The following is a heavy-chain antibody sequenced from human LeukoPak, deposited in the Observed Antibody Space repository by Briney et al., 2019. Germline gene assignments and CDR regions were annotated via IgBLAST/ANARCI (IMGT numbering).Heavy chain of an antibody. CDR2: ISSSGSTI. D-gene: IGHD3-22*01. Sequence: PGGSLRLSCAASGFTFSDYYMSWIRQAPGRGLEWVSYISSSGSTIYYADSVKGRFTISRDNAKNTLYLQMNSLRAEDTAVYYCAKDIGIVVVTYFDYWGQGTLVTVSS. V-gene: IGHV3-11*01. J-gene: IGHJ4*02. CDR1: GFTFSDYY. CDR3: AKDIGIVVVTYFDY.